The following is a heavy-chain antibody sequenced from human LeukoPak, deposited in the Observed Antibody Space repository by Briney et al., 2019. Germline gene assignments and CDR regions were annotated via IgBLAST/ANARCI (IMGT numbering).Heavy chain of an antibody. V-gene: IGHV3-15*01. J-gene: IGHJ4*02. Sequence: PGGSLRLSCAASGFTFSNAWMNWVRQAPGKGLEWVGRIKSKTDGGTTDYAAPVKGRFTISSDDSRHTLYLQVNSLKTEDTAVYYCTTGNWGSFSYWGQGTLVTVSS. CDR1: GFTFSNAW. D-gene: IGHD7-27*01. CDR2: IKSKTDGGTT. CDR3: TTGNWGSFSY.